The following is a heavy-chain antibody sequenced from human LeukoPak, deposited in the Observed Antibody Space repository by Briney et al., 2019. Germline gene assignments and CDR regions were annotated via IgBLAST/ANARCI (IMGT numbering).Heavy chain of an antibody. CDR1: GFTFSNAW. V-gene: IGHV3-53*01. CDR2: IYSGGST. J-gene: IGHJ1*01. CDR3: AREDRYSSSWYHFQH. Sequence: GGSLRLSCAASGFTFSNAWMSWVRQAPGKGLEWVSVIYSGGSTYYADSVKGRFTISRDNSKNTLYLQMNSLRAEDTAVYYCAREDRYSSSWYHFQHWGQGTLVTVSS. D-gene: IGHD6-13*01.